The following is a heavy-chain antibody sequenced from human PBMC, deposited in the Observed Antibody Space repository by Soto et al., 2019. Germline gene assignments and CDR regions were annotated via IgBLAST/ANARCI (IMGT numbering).Heavy chain of an antibody. CDR3: ARDPQLERRREFDY. Sequence: ASVKVSCKASGYTFSTYGISWVRQAPGQGLEWMGWISVYNGNTNYAQSLQGRVTMTTDTSTSTAYMELRSLRSDDTAVYYCARDPQLERRREFDYWGQGTLVTVSS. J-gene: IGHJ4*02. CDR2: ISVYNGNT. D-gene: IGHD1-1*01. V-gene: IGHV1-18*01. CDR1: GYTFSTYG.